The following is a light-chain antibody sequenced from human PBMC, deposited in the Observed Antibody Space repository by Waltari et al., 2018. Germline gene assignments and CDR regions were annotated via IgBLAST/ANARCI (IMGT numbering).Light chain of an antibody. CDR3: CSYGGSYTWV. CDR1: SNDLGFYNY. Sequence: QSALTQPRSVSGSPGQSVTISCTGTSNDLGFYNYVSGYQQHPGKAPKVLIYDVTKRPAGVPDCFAGSKSGNTALLTSSGLQAEDEADYYCCSYGGSYTWVFGGGTWLTVL. CDR2: DVT. V-gene: IGLV2-11*01. J-gene: IGLJ3*02.